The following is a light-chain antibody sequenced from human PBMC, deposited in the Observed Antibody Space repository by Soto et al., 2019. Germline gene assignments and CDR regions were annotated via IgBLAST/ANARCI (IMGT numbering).Light chain of an antibody. Sequence: QSALTQPGSVSGSPGQSITISCTGTGSDVGAFNYVSWYQQHPGKTPKLIIYDVTLRPSGVSDRFSGSKSATTASLTISGLQAEDEADYYCTSYTTSSTVVFGGGTKLTVL. CDR3: TSYTTSSTVV. CDR2: DVT. CDR1: GSDVGAFNY. V-gene: IGLV2-14*03. J-gene: IGLJ2*01.